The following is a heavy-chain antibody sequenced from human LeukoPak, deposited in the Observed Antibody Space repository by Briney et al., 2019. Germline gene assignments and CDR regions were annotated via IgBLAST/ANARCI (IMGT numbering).Heavy chain of an antibody. CDR2: IYYSGST. CDR1: GGSISSGDYY. J-gene: IGHJ4*02. Sequence: SETLSLTCTVSGGSISSGDYYWSWIRQPPGKGLEWIGYIYYSGSTYYNPSLKSRDTISVDTSKNQFSLKLSSVTAADTAVYYCARASIAARRFFDYWGQGTLVTVSS. D-gene: IGHD6-6*01. CDR3: ARASIAARRFFDY. V-gene: IGHV4-30-4*02.